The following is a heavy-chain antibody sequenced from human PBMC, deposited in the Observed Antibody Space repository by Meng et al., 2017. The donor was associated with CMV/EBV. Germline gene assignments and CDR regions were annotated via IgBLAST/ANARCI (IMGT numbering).Heavy chain of an antibody. Sequence: SETLSLTCAVYGGSFSGYYWSWIRQPPGKGLEWIGEINHSGSTNYNPSLKSRVTISVDTSKNQFPLKLSSVTAADTAVYYCARTRYSNPFDYWGQGTLVPSPQ. CDR2: INHSGST. V-gene: IGHV4-34*01. J-gene: IGHJ4*02. CDR3: ARTRYSNPFDY. CDR1: GGSFSGYY. D-gene: IGHD6-13*01.